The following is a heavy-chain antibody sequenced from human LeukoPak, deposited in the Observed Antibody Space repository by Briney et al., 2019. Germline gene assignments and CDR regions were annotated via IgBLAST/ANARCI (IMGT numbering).Heavy chain of an antibody. CDR1: GGTFSSYA. CDR3: ARAMVRGVIIDQATFYMDV. Sequence: SVKVSCKPSGGTFSSYATSWVRPAPEQRLEWRGGIIPIFGTANYAQKFQGRVTITTDKSTSTAYMELSSLRSEDTAVYYCARAMVRGVIIDQATFYMDVWGKGTTVTVSS. J-gene: IGHJ6*03. CDR2: IIPIFGTA. V-gene: IGHV1-69*05. D-gene: IGHD3-10*01.